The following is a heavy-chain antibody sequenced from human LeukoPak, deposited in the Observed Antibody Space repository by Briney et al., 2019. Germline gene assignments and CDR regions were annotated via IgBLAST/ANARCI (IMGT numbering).Heavy chain of an antibody. CDR2: INTNTGNP. CDR1: GYTFTGYY. J-gene: IGHJ5*02. V-gene: IGHV7-4-1*02. Sequence: ASVKVSCKASGYTFTGYYMHWVRQAPGQGLEWMGWINTNTGNPTYAQGFTGRFVFSLDTSVSTAYLQISSLKAEDTAVYYCARGPLRFPYNWFDPWGQGTLVTVSS. D-gene: IGHD5-12*01. CDR3: ARGPLRFPYNWFDP.